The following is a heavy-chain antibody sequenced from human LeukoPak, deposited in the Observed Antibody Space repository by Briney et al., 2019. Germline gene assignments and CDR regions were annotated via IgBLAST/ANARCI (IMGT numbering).Heavy chain of an antibody. CDR3: ARASGTYPNSLDS. Sequence: SETLSLTCSVSGASVNSLYWTWIRQAAGKGPEWIGRIYITGSTDYNPSLKSRVTISLDKSNNEFSLKMDSVTAADTAVYFCARASGTYPNSLDSWGQGTLVIVSS. CDR2: IYITGST. V-gene: IGHV4-4*07. D-gene: IGHD1-26*01. J-gene: IGHJ4*02. CDR1: GASVNSLY.